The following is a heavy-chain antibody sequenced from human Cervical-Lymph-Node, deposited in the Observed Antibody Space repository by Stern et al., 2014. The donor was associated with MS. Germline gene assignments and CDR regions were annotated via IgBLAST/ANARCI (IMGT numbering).Heavy chain of an antibody. CDR1: GYTFTTYV. Sequence: QVQLVQSGAEVKKPGASVKVSCKASGYTFTTYVIHWLRQAPGQSLEWMGWINTATGNTKYSQIFQGRVTFTRDTSANTVYMELSNLRSDDTAVYFCAREPIRPIVIGWEGRQFDPWGQGTLVSVSS. CDR2: INTATGNT. CDR3: AREPIRPIVIGWEGRQFDP. J-gene: IGHJ5*02. D-gene: IGHD2-21*01. V-gene: IGHV1-3*04.